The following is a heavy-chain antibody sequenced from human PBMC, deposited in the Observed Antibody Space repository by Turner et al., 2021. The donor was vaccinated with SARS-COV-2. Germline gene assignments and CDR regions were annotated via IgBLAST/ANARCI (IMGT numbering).Heavy chain of an antibody. CDR2: ISYDGTNK. V-gene: IGHV3-30*18. CDR3: AKDLGQLDWFDP. CDR1: GFTFSSYG. J-gene: IGHJ5*02. D-gene: IGHD6-13*01. Sequence: QVQLVESGGGLVQPGRSRRPSCAASGFTFSSYGRHWVRQAPGKGLEWVAVISYDGTNKYYADSVKGRFTISRDNSKNTLYLQMNSLRAEDTAVYYCAKDLGQLDWFDPWGQGTLVTVSS.